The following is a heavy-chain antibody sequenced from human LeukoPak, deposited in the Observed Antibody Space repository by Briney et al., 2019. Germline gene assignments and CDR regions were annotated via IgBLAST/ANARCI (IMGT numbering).Heavy chain of an antibody. D-gene: IGHD3-10*01. J-gene: IGHJ4*02. CDR3: ARGFSYYGSGSYYPYLDY. V-gene: IGHV4-34*01. Sequence: SETLSLTCAVYGGSFSGYYWSWIRQPPGKGLEWIGEINHSGSTNYNPSLKSRVTISVDTSKNQFSLKLSSVTAADTAVYYCARGFSYYGSGSYYPYLDYWGQGTLVTVSS. CDR1: GGSFSGYY. CDR2: INHSGST.